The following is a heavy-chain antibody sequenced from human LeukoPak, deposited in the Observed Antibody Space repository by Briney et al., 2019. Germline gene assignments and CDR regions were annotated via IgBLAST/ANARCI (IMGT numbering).Heavy chain of an antibody. CDR1: GGSISSTSYY. CDR2: IYYSGST. D-gene: IGHD1-26*01. CDR3: ARRDTDIVGATDAFDI. V-gene: IGHV4-39*01. J-gene: IGHJ3*02. Sequence: PSETLSLTCTVSGGSISSTSYYWGWIRQPPGKGLEWIGYIYYSGSTYYNPSLKSRVTISVDTSKNQFSRKLTSVTAADTAVYYCARRDTDIVGATDAFDIWGQGTMVTVSS.